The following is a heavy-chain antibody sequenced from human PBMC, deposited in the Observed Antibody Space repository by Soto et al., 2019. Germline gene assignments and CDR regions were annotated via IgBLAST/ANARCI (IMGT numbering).Heavy chain of an antibody. Sequence: HPGGSLRLSCVASGFTFSTYGIHWVRQAPGKGLEWVGVISSDGKTTYYADSLKGRFTISRDNSKNTLYLQMDSLRPEDTAVYYCAKEIAVAGDLDYWGHGTLVTVSS. CDR2: ISSDGKTT. V-gene: IGHV3-30*18. CDR1: GFTFSTYG. J-gene: IGHJ4*01. D-gene: IGHD6-19*01. CDR3: AKEIAVAGDLDY.